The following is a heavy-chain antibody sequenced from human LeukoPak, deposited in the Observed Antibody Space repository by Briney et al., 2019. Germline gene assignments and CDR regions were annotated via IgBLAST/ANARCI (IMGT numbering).Heavy chain of an antibody. CDR3: VSGFLQWLY. CDR2: INPDGSNM. Sequence: GGSLRLSCAASGFSFSSYWMSWVREAPGKGLEWVANINPDGSNMLYVDSVKGRFTISRDNAKNSLYLQMNNLRAEDTAVYFCVSGFLQWLYWGQGTLVTVSS. J-gene: IGHJ4*02. D-gene: IGHD3-3*01. CDR1: GFSFSSYW. V-gene: IGHV3-7*01.